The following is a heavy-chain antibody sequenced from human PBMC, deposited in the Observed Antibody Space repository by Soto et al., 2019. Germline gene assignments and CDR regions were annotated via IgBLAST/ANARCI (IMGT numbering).Heavy chain of an antibody. J-gene: IGHJ2*01. Sequence: PGGSLRLSCEASGFTFSGSALHWVRQASGKGLEWVGRIRSKAHSYATSYGASVNGRFTVSRDDSKNTAYLQMNSLGTEDTAVYYCTWGSGKTGWYFDLWGRGTMVTVSS. CDR2: IRSKAHSYAT. D-gene: IGHD3-9*01. CDR3: TWGSGKTGWYFDL. V-gene: IGHV3-73*01. CDR1: GFTFSGSA.